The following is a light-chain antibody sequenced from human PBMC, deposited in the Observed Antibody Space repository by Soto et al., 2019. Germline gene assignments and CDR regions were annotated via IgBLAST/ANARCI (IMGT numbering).Light chain of an antibody. CDR2: DAS. CDR3: QHRSNWLFT. Sequence: EIVLTQSPATLSLSPGERATLSCGASQSVRSSYLAWYQQKPGLAPRFLIYDASSRATGIPDRFSGSGSGTDFTLTISSLEPEDFAVYYCQHRSNWLFTFGPGTKVDIK. J-gene: IGKJ3*01. CDR1: QSVRSSY. V-gene: IGKV3D-20*02.